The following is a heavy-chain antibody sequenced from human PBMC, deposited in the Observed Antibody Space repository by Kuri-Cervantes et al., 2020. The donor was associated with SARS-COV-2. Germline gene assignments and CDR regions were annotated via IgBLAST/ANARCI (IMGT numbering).Heavy chain of an antibody. V-gene: IGHV4-39*01. CDR3: ARQDWELGFDP. CDR2: IEYSGST. D-gene: IGHD1-7*01. J-gene: IGHJ5*02. Sequence: SETLSLTCTVSGDSISSCCYYWGWIRQPPGKGLEWIGSIEYSGSTYYNPSLKSRVTISIDKSKNQLSLKLASVTAADTAVYYCARQDWELGFDPWGQGTLVTVSS. CDR1: GDSISSCCYY.